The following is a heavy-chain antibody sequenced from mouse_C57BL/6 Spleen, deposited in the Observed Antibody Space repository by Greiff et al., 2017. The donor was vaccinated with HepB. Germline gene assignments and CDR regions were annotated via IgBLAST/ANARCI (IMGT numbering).Heavy chain of an antibody. D-gene: IGHD6-2*01. CDR2: IHPNSGST. CDR3: ARSPSLAMDY. CDR1: GYTFTSYW. V-gene: IGHV1-64*01. Sequence: QVQLQQSGAELVKPGASVKLSCKASGYTFTSYWMHWVKQRPGQGLEWIGMIHPNSGSTNYNEKFKSKATLTVDKSSSTAYMQLSSLTSEDSAVYYCARSPSLAMDYWGQGTSVTVSS. J-gene: IGHJ4*01.